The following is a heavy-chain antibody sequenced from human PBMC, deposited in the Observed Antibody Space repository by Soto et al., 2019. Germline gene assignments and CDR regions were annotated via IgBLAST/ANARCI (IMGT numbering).Heavy chain of an antibody. CDR1: GFTFSSYG. D-gene: IGHD3-10*01. Sequence: QVQLVESGGGVVQPGRSLRLSCAASGFTFSSYGMHWVRQAPGKGLEWVAVISYDGSNKYYADSVKGRFTISRDNSNDTLYLQMNSLRAEDTAVYYCAKFYGSGNHHFDYWGQGTLVTVSS. CDR3: AKFYGSGNHHFDY. V-gene: IGHV3-30*18. J-gene: IGHJ4*02. CDR2: ISYDGSNK.